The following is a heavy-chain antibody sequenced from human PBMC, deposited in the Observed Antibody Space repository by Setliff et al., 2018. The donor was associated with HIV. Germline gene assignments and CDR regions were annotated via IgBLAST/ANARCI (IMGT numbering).Heavy chain of an antibody. Sequence: GGSLRLSCAASRFDFNNYWMCWVRQAPGKGLEWVANIKQDGTDKYYVDSVRGRFTISRDNARNSLFLQMNSLRVEDTAVYYCARDTCDTPSCYAGPRFVYWGQGNLVTVSS. D-gene: IGHD2-2*01. V-gene: IGHV3-7*01. CDR3: ARDTCDTPSCYAGPRFVY. J-gene: IGHJ4*02. CDR1: RFDFNNYW. CDR2: IKQDGTDK.